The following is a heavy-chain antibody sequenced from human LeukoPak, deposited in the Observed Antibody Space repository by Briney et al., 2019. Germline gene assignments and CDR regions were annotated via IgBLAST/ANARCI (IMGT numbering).Heavy chain of an antibody. CDR2: INHSGST. J-gene: IGHJ4*02. D-gene: IGHD1-1*01. CDR1: GGSFNAYC. CDR3: ASATLPLERRPFDY. Sequence: SETLSLTCAVYGGSFNAYCLSWIRQPPGKGLEWIGEINHSGSTNYNSSLKSRVTISVDTSKNQFSLKLSSVTAADTAIYYCASATLPLERRPFDYWGQETLVTVSS. V-gene: IGHV4-34*01.